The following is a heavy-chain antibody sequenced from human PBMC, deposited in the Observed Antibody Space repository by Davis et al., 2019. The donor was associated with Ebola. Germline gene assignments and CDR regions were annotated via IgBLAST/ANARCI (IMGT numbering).Heavy chain of an antibody. CDR3: TRNVPGDFWYFDL. V-gene: IGHV3-53*01. D-gene: IGHD4-17*01. Sequence: GESLKISCAASGFSVSDKYMSWVRQAPGKGLEWVSVIYSDGRVYHADSVKGRFTISRDNSKNTVYLQISSLRAEDTAMYHCTRNVPGDFWYFDLWGRGTLVTVSS. CDR1: GFSVSDKY. J-gene: IGHJ2*01. CDR2: IYSDGRV.